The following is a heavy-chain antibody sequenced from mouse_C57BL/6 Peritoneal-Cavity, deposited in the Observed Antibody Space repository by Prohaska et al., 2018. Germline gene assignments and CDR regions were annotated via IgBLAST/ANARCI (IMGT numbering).Heavy chain of an antibody. CDR2: INTYSGVP. Sequence: QIQLVQSGPELTKPGETVQISCNASGYTFPTYGMSWVKQAPGKGLKWMGWINTYSGVPTYADDFKGRFAFSLETSASTAYLQINNLKNEDAATYFCARLVTTYFDVWGTGTTVTVSS. J-gene: IGHJ1*03. CDR3: ARLVTTYFDV. D-gene: IGHD2-2*01. V-gene: IGHV9-3*01. CDR1: GYTFPTYG.